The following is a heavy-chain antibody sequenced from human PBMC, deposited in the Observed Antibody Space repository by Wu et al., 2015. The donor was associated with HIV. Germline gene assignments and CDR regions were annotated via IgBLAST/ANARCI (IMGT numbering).Heavy chain of an antibody. D-gene: IGHD1-1*01. J-gene: IGHJ4*02. Sequence: QVQLLQSGAEVGKPGASVRVSCKTSGYIFTDYYIHWVRQAPGQGLQWMGWIIPHSGDTNSAQRFQGKVALTRDTSITTAYIEFHSLTSNDTAIYYCVRDWTLSQGYWGQGTLVTVSA. V-gene: IGHV1-2*02. CDR1: GYIFTDYY. CDR3: VRDWTLSQGY. CDR2: IIPHSGDT.